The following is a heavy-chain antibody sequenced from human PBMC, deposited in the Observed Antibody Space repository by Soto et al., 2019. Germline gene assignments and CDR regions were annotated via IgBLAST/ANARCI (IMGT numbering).Heavy chain of an antibody. Sequence: SVKVACKAYAYTFTGYYMRWVRQAPGQGLAWMGWINPNSGGTNYAQKFQGRGTMTRDTSISTAYMELSRLRSDDTAVYYCARAQYSSSWYRTNYYYYGMDVWGQGTTVHVS. CDR1: AYTFTGYY. CDR2: INPNSGGT. D-gene: IGHD6-13*01. J-gene: IGHJ6*02. CDR3: ARAQYSSSWYRTNYYYYGMDV. V-gene: IGHV1-2*02.